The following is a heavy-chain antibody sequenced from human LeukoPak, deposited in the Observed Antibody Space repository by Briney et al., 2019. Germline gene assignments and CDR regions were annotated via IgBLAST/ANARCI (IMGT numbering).Heavy chain of an antibody. D-gene: IGHD3-16*01. CDR3: ARDYWGMGAFDI. CDR1: GFTFSSYA. CDR2: ISYDGSNK. J-gene: IGHJ3*02. Sequence: GSLRLSCAASGFTFSSYAMHGVRQAPGKGLEWVAVISYDGSNKYYADSVKGRFTISRDNSKNTLYLQMNSLRAEDTAVYYCARDYWGMGAFDIWGQGTMVTVSS. V-gene: IGHV3-30*04.